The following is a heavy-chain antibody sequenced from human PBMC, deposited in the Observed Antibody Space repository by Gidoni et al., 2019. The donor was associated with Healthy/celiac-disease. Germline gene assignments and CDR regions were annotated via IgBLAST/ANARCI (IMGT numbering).Heavy chain of an antibody. CDR1: GFTFSDYY. J-gene: IGHJ6*02. CDR2: ISSRSSYT. CDR3: ARDSIERGYSYGWEGYYYYGMDV. Sequence: QVQLVESGGGLVKPGGSLRLSCAASGFTFSDYYMSWIRQAPGKGLEWVSYISSRSSYTNYADSVKGRFTISRDNAKNSLYLQMNSLRAEDTAVYYCARDSIERGYSYGWEGYYYYGMDVWGQGTTVTVSS. D-gene: IGHD5-18*01. V-gene: IGHV3-11*06.